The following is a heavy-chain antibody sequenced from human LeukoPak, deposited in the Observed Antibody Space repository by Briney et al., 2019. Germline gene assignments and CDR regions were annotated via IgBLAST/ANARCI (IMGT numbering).Heavy chain of an antibody. J-gene: IGHJ4*02. V-gene: IGHV3-30*18. Sequence: PGGSLRLSCAASGFTFSSDGMHWVRQAPGKGLEWVAVISYDGSNKYYADSVKGRFTISRDNSKNTLYLQMNSLRAEDTAVYYCAKTERYYDFWSGLGTFDYWGQGTLVTVSS. CDR3: AKTERYYDFWSGLGTFDY. CDR2: ISYDGSNK. CDR1: GFTFSSDG. D-gene: IGHD3-3*01.